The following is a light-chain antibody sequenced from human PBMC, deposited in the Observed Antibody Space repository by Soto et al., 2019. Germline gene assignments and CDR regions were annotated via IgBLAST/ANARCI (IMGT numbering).Light chain of an antibody. J-gene: IGKJ4*01. CDR1: QSVSSD. CDR2: ESS. Sequence: EIVLTQSPATLSLSPGEGATLSCRASQSVSSDLAWYQQKPGQAPRLLIYESSKRATGIPARFSGSGSGTDFTLTIGSLEPEDFAVYNCQQRYNSLTFGGGTQVEIK. V-gene: IGKV3-11*01. CDR3: QQRYNSLT.